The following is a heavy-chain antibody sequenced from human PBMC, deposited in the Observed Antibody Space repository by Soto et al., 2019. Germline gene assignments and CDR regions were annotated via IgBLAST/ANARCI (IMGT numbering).Heavy chain of an antibody. CDR3: AIEMTNRPPQFMDV. CDR2: IIPILGIA. J-gene: IGHJ6*02. CDR1: GGTFSSYT. D-gene: IGHD4-4*01. Sequence: GASVKVSCKASGGTFSSYTISWVRQAPGQGLEWMGRIIPILGIANYAQKFQGRVTITADKSTSTAYTELSSLRSEETAVYYCAIEMTNRPPQFMDVWGQXTTDTVS. V-gene: IGHV1-69*04.